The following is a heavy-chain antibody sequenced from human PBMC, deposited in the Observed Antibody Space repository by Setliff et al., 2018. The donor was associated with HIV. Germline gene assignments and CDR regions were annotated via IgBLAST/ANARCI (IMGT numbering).Heavy chain of an antibody. CDR3: TRQSPVAGSGAFDI. CDR1: GGSISSSSYY. Sequence: PSETLSLTCTVSGGSISSSSYYWGWIRQPPGKGLEWIGSIYYSGSTYYNPSLKSRVTISVDTSKNQFFLKVTSVTAADTAVYYCTRQSPVAGSGAFDIWGQETMVTVSS. V-gene: IGHV4-39*07. CDR2: IYYSGST. D-gene: IGHD6-19*01. J-gene: IGHJ3*02.